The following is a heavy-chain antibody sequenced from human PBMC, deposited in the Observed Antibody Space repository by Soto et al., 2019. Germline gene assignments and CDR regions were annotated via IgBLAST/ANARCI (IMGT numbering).Heavy chain of an antibody. Sequence: GGSLRLSCVVSGFTFSSYSMTWVRQAPGKGLEWVSTVIQSVGPTYYSDSVKGRFTISRDTSENTVHLQMDSLRAEDTAVYYCARDDVLCDGGRCYGVPLDVWGKGTTVTVSS. V-gene: IGHV3-66*01. J-gene: IGHJ6*04. CDR1: GFTFSSYS. D-gene: IGHD2-15*01. CDR3: ARDDVLCDGGRCYGVPLDV. CDR2: IQSVGPT.